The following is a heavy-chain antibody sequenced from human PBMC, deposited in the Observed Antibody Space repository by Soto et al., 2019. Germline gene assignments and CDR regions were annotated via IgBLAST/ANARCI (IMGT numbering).Heavy chain of an antibody. CDR2: IIPILGIA. CDR1: GGTFSSYT. J-gene: IGHJ3*02. CDR3: AGLRRDGYNAAFDI. D-gene: IGHD5-12*01. Sequence: QVQLVQSGAEVKKPGSSVKVSCKASGGTFSSYTISWVRQAPGQGLEWMGRIIPILGIANYAQKFQGRVTITADKSTSTAYMELSSLRSEDTAVYYCAGLRRDGYNAAFDIWGQGTMVTVSS. V-gene: IGHV1-69*02.